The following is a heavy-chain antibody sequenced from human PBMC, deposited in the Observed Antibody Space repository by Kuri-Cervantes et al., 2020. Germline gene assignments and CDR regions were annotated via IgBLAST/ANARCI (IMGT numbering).Heavy chain of an antibody. J-gene: IGHJ4*02. CDR3: ARQIKATSLWFGELGRGDYFDY. V-gene: IGHV6-1*01. D-gene: IGHD3-10*01. CDR2: TYYRSKWYN. CDR1: GDSVSSNSAA. Sequence: SETLSLTCAISGDSVSSNSAAWNWIRQSPSRGLEWLGGTYYRSKWYNDYAVSVKSRITINPDTSKNQFSLKLSSVTAADTAVYYCARQIKATSLWFGELGRGDYFDYWGQGTLVTVSS.